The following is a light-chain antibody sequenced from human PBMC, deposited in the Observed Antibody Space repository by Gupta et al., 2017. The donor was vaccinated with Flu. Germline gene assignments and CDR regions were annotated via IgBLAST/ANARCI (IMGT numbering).Light chain of an antibody. CDR1: QTISTY. CDR3: QQISTAPLT. V-gene: IGKV1-39*01. J-gene: IGKJ4*01. Sequence: GDRVTIACRAGQTISTYLNWYQQKPGKAPKLLVYAASSLRSGVPSRFSGSGSGTDFSLTISRLQPEDFATYYCQQISTAPLTFGGGTKVEI. CDR2: AAS.